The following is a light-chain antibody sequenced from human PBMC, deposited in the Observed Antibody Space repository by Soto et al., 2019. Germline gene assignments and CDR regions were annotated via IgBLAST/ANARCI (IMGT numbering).Light chain of an antibody. Sequence: QSALTQPASVSGSPGQSITISCTGTSSDVGAYNYVSWYQQHPGPAPKLMIYDVSNRPSGISNRFSGSKSGNTASLTISGLQAEDEADYYCSSYTSSTLVFGGGTKLTVL. CDR3: SSYTSSTLV. CDR1: SSDVGAYNY. CDR2: DVS. J-gene: IGLJ2*01. V-gene: IGLV2-14*03.